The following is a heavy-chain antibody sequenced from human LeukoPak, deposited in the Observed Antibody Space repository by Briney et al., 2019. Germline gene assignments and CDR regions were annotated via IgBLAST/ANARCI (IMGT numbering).Heavy chain of an antibody. CDR1: GFTFSNAW. CDR2: IKSKTDGGTT. D-gene: IGHD3-10*01. Sequence: PGGSLRLSCAASGFTFSNAWMSWVRQAPGKGLEWVGRIKSKTDGGTTDYAAPVEGRFTISRDDSKNTLYLQMNSLRAEDTAVYYCARSMVRGAYDPWGQGTLVTVSS. CDR3: ARSMVRGAYDP. J-gene: IGHJ5*02. V-gene: IGHV3-15*01.